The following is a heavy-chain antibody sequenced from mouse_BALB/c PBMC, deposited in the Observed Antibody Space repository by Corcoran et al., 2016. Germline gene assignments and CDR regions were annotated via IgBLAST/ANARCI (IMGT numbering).Heavy chain of an antibody. V-gene: IGHV9-1*02. CDR2: INTYTGEP. CDR1: GYTFTNYG. D-gene: IGHD1-1*01. Sequence: QIQLVQSGPELKKPGETVKISCKASGYTFTNYGMNWVKQAPGKGLKWMGWINTYTGEPTYADDFKGRFAFSLETSASTAYLQINNLKNEDMATYFCARFGYGSSSWFAYWGQGTLVTVSA. CDR3: ARFGYGSSSWFAY. J-gene: IGHJ3*01.